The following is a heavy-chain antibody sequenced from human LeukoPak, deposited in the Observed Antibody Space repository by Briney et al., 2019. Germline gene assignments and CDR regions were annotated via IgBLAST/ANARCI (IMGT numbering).Heavy chain of an antibody. CDR1: GGSFSGYY. D-gene: IGHD6-13*01. CDR3: ARELAAGPTL. Sequence: SETLSLTCAVCGGSFSGYYWSWIRQLPGKGLEWIGEINHSGSTNYNPSLKSRVTISVDTSKNQFSLKLSSVTAADTAVYYCARELAAGPTLWGQGTLVSVSS. J-gene: IGHJ4*02. CDR2: INHSGST. V-gene: IGHV4-34*01.